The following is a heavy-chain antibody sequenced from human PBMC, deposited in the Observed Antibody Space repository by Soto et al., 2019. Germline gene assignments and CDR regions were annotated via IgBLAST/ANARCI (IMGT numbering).Heavy chain of an antibody. CDR1: GYTFTSYD. V-gene: IGHV1-8*01. J-gene: IGHJ5*02. Sequence: ASVKVSCKASGYTFTSYDINWVRQATGQGLEWMGWMNPNSGNTGYAQKFQGRVTMTRNTSISTAYLELSSLRSEDTAVYYCSRANRPIIMTYLKWFDPWGQGTLVTVSS. CDR2: MNPNSGNT. D-gene: IGHD3-16*01. CDR3: SRANRPIIMTYLKWFDP.